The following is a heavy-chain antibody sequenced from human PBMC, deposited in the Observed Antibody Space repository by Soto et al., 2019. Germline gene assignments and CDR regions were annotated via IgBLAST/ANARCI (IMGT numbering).Heavy chain of an antibody. V-gene: IGHV3-9*01. CDR1: GITFDDFA. CDR2: INWDGDSI. CDR3: ARGSSSSLYSLTY. J-gene: IGHJ4*01. Sequence: EVQLVESGGGLVQPGRSLRLSCAASGITFDDFAMHWVRQAPGKDLEWVSGINWDGDSIDYADSVKGRLAISRDKAQNSLYLQMTNLGREDTALYFCARGSSSSLYSLTYWGHGTLVTVSS. D-gene: IGHD3-3*01.